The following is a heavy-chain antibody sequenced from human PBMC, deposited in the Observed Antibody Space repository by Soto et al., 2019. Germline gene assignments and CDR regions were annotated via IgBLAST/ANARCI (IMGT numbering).Heavy chain of an antibody. CDR3: ARDWGSSGWPN. CDR1: GHSLSSGGYY. V-gene: IGHV4-31*03. D-gene: IGHD6-19*01. J-gene: IGHJ4*02. CDR2: IYFTGST. Sequence: SETLSLTCTVSGHSLSSGGYYWSWIRQQPGKGLEWLAYIYFTGSTLHNPSLKSRLAMSLDTSKNQFSLKLASVTATDTAIYYCARDWGSSGWPNWGQGTLVTVSS.